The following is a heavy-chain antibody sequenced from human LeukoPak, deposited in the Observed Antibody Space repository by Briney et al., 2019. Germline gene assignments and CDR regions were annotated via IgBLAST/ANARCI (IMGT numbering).Heavy chain of an antibody. CDR1: GFSFSNYA. Sequence: GGSLRLSCAASGFSFSNYAMHWVRQAPGKELESVSAISSIGGNTYYANSVKDRFTISRDNSKNTLYLQMGSLRAEDMAIYYCARDLGYGGKSGAFDLWGQGTMVTVSS. CDR2: ISSIGGNT. D-gene: IGHD4-23*01. J-gene: IGHJ3*01. CDR3: ARDLGYGGKSGAFDL. V-gene: IGHV3-64*01.